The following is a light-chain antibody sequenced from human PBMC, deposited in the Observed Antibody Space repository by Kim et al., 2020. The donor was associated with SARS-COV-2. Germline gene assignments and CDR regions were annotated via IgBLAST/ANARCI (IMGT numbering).Light chain of an antibody. CDR1: QDISNH. J-gene: IGKJ1*01. CDR2: AAS. V-gene: IGKV1-9*01. Sequence: DIQLTQSPSFLSASVGDRVSITCRASQDISNHLAWYQQKAGKAPELLMYAASTLKNGAPSRFSGSGSGTEFTLTIGSLQPEDFAIYFCLQLNAYPRTFGQGTKVDIK. CDR3: LQLNAYPRT.